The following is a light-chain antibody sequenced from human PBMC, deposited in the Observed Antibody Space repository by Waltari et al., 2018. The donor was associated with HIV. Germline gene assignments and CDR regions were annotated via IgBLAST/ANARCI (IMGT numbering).Light chain of an antibody. V-gene: IGKV3-11*01. CDR3: QQRSNWPIT. Sequence: EIVLTQSPATLSLSPGERATLSCRASQSVSNYLAWYQHKPGQAPRLLIYGASSRATGIPARFSGSGSGTDFTLTSSSLEPGDFAVYYCQQRSNWPITFGQGTRLEIK. CDR1: QSVSNY. J-gene: IGKJ5*01. CDR2: GAS.